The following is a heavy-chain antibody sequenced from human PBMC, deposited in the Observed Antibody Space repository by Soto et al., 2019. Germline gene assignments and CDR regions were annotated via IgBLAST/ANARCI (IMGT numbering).Heavy chain of an antibody. CDR2: ISSSSNTI. V-gene: IGHV3-48*02. Sequence: GGSLRLSCAASGFTFSSYAMNWVHQAPGKGLEWVSYISSSSNTIYYADSVKGRFTISRDNAKNSLFLQMNSLRDEDTAVYYCASHIRDSSSGWGQGTLVTVSS. J-gene: IGHJ4*02. CDR1: GFTFSSYA. D-gene: IGHD6-6*01. CDR3: ASHIRDSSSG.